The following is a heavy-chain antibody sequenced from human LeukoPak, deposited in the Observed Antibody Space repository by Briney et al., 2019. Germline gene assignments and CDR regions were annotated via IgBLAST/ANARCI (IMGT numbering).Heavy chain of an antibody. CDR2: INRNGDST. V-gene: IGHV3-20*04. J-gene: IGHJ3*02. D-gene: IGHD2-2*01. CDR1: GFTFDDYG. CDR3: ARDMPNAGWSGGAFDI. Sequence: GGSLRLSCAASGFTFDDYGMSWVRQGPGKGLEWVSAINRNGDSTGYADSVKGRFTISRDNSKNTLYLQMNSLRAEDTAVYYCARDMPNAGWSGGAFDIWGQGTMVTVSS.